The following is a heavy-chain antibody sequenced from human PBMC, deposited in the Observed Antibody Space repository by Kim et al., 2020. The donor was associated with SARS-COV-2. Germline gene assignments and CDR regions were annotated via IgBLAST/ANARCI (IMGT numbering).Heavy chain of an antibody. Sequence: SETLSLTCTVSGGSISSSSYYWGWIRQPPGKGLEWIGSIYYSGSTYYNQSLKSRGTIDVDTSKNQFSLKLGSVTAADTAGYYCASPPLGTVVHFAGADKYYFDYWGQGTLVNVSS. V-gene: IGHV4-39*01. D-gene: IGHD4-17*01. CDR2: IYYSGST. CDR3: ASPPLGTVVHFAGADKYYFDY. CDR1: GGSISSSSYY. J-gene: IGHJ4*02.